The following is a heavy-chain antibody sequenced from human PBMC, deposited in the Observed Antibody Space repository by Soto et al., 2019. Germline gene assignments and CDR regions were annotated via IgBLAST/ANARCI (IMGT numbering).Heavy chain of an antibody. CDR1: GFTFSNAW. V-gene: IGHV3-15*01. D-gene: IGHD6-25*01. Sequence: EVQLVESGGGLVKPGGSLRLSCAASGFTFSNAWKSWVRQAPGNGLEWVGRIKSKTDGGTTDYAAPVKGRFTISRDDSKNTLYLQMISLITEDTAVYYCTTQRKFPPPFDHWGQGTLVTVSS. J-gene: IGHJ4*02. CDR2: IKSKTDGGTT. CDR3: TTQRKFPPPFDH.